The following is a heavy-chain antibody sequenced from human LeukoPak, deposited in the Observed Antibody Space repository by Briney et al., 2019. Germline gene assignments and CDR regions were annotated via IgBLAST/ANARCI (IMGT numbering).Heavy chain of an antibody. D-gene: IGHD1-26*01. J-gene: IGHJ3*01. CDR3: ARELGINAFDV. CDR1: GYTLSDNH. CDR2: IDPNSGVT. Sequence: GASVKVSCRASGYTLSDNHLYWVRQALGQGLEWMGWIDPNSGVTNFAQNFQGRLTMTTDTSISTAYMELSRLTSDDTTVYYCARELGINAFDVWGQGTLVTVSS. V-gene: IGHV1-2*02.